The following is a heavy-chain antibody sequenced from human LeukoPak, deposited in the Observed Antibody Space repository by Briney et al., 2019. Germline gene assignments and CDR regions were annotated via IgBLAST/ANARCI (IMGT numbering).Heavy chain of an antibody. D-gene: IGHD2/OR15-2a*01. V-gene: IGHV3-21*01. J-gene: IGHJ4*02. CDR2: ISSSSIYI. CDR3: AKDRLLWLETYYFDY. CDR1: GFTFSSYS. Sequence: GGSLRLSCAASGFTFSSYSMNWVRQAPGKGLEWVSSISSSSIYIYYADSVKGRFTISRDNSKNTLYLQMNSLRAEDTAVYYCAKDRLLWLETYYFDYWGQGTLVTVSS.